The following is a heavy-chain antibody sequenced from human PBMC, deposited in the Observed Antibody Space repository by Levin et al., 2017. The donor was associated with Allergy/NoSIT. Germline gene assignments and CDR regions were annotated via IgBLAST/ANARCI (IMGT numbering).Heavy chain of an antibody. V-gene: IGHV3-30*03. CDR2: ISYDGNYK. D-gene: IGHD3-22*01. CDR3: AISDSSGYYYLSVDF. Sequence: GGSLRLSCAASGFTFSSYGIHWVRQAPGKGLEWVAVISYDGNYKYYAESVRGRFTISRDNSKNTVYLQMHSLRAEDSAVYFCAISDSSGYYYLSVDFWGQGTRVTVSS. CDR1: GFTFSSYG. J-gene: IGHJ4*02.